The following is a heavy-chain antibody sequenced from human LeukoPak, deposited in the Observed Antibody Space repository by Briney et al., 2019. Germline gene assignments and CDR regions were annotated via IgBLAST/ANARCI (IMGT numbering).Heavy chain of an antibody. Sequence: PGRSLRLSCAASGFTFSSYGMRWVRQAPGKGLEWVAVISYDGSNEYYADSVKGRFTISRDNSKNTLYLQMNSLRAEDTAVYYCAKDRDWYYFDYWGQGTLVTVSS. CDR3: AKDRDWYYFDY. CDR2: ISYDGSNE. V-gene: IGHV3-30*18. J-gene: IGHJ4*02. CDR1: GFTFSSYG. D-gene: IGHD5-24*01.